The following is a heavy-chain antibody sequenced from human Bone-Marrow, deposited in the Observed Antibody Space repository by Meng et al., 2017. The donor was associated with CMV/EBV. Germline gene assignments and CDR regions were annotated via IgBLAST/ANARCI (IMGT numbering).Heavy chain of an antibody. CDR1: GFTFSNYW. CDR3: AREGRDLDY. CDR2: IKQDGSEK. V-gene: IGHV3-7*01. D-gene: IGHD2-15*01. J-gene: IGHJ4*02. Sequence: GESLKISCAASGFTFSNYWMSWVRQAPGKGLEWLANIKQDGSEKYYVDSVKGRFTISRDNAKKSLYLQLSSLRAGDTAIYYCAREGRDLDYWGQGTLVTVSS.